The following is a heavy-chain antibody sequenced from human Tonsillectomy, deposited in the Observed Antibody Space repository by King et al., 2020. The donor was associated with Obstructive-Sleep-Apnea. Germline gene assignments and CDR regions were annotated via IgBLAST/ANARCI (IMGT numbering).Heavy chain of an antibody. Sequence: QLQESGPGLVKPSETLSLTCTVSGGSISSSSYYWGWIRQPPGKGLEWIGSMYYSGTTYYNPSLKSRVTISVDTSKNQFSLKLSSVTAADTAVYYCARALVAHFDYWGQGALVTVSS. V-gene: IGHV4-39*07. D-gene: IGHD3-9*01. J-gene: IGHJ4*02. CDR1: GGSISSSSYY. CDR2: MYYSGTT. CDR3: ARALVAHFDY.